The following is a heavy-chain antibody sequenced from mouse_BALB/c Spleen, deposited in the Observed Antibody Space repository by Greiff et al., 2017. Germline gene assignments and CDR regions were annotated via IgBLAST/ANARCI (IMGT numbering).Heavy chain of an antibody. CDR1: GYTFSSYW. D-gene: IGHD1-1*01. Sequence: QVQLKESGAELMKPGASVKISCKATGYTFSSYWIEWVKQRPGHGLEWIGEILPGSGSTNYNEKFKGKATFTADTSSNTAYMQLSSLTSEDSAVYYCARWGYYGSSHDYYAMDYWGQGTSVTVSS. CDR2: ILPGSGST. CDR3: ARWGYYGSSHDYYAMDY. V-gene: IGHV1-9*01. J-gene: IGHJ4*01.